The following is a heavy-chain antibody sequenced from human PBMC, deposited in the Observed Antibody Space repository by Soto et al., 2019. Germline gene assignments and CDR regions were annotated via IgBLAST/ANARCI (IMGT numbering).Heavy chain of an antibody. D-gene: IGHD1-26*01. CDR2: ILPIYGTS. J-gene: IGHJ6*02. Sequence: VQLVQSGAEVKKPGSSVKVSCKASGGTFSKSAINWVRQAPGQGLEWMGGILPIYGTSTYAQKFQGRVAIAGATSTTTAYMKLGSLGSEDAAVYYCARALSLPIVIVAGASVGYCYGMDVWGQGTTVTVSS. CDR1: GGTFSKSA. V-gene: IGHV1-69*06. CDR3: ARALSLPIVIVAGASVGYCYGMDV.